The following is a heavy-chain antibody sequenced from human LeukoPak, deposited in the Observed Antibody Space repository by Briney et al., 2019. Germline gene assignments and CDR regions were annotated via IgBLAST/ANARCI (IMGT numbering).Heavy chain of an antibody. CDR3: ARAAYYSSGYSRLDY. V-gene: IGHV4-4*07. J-gene: IGHJ4*02. Sequence: SSETLSLTCTASGGSISSYYWSWIRQPAGKGLEWIGRIYTSGSTSYNPSLKSRVTMSVDTSKNQFSLKLSSVTAADTAVYYCARAAYYSSGYSRLDYWGQGTLVTVSS. CDR1: GGSISSYY. CDR2: IYTSGST. D-gene: IGHD3-22*01.